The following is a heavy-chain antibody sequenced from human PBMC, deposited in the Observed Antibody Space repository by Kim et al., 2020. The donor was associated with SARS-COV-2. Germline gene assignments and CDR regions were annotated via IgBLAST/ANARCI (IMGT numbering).Heavy chain of an antibody. CDR1: GGSISSGSYY. J-gene: IGHJ6*02. CDR3: ARDPQLLWFGETTQYGMDV. V-gene: IGHV4-61*02. D-gene: IGHD3-10*01. CDR2: IYTSGST. Sequence: SETLSLTCTASGGSISSGSYYWSWIRQPAGKGLEWIGRIYTSGSTNYNPSLKSRVTISVDTSKNQFSLKLSSVTAADTAVYYCARDPQLLWFGETTQYGMDVWGQGTTVTVSS.